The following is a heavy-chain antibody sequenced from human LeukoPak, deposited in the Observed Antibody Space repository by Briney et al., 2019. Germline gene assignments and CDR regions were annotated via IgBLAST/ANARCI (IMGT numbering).Heavy chain of an antibody. J-gene: IGHJ3*01. V-gene: IGHV3-30*04. Sequence: GGSLRLSCAASGFTFSSYAMHWVRQAPGKGLEWVAVISYDGSNKYYADSVKGRFTISRDNSKNTLYLQMNSLRAEDTAVYYCARGGYTYGFDAFDFWGQGTMVTVSS. CDR1: GFTFSSYA. CDR3: ARGGYTYGFDAFDF. D-gene: IGHD5-18*01. CDR2: ISYDGSNK.